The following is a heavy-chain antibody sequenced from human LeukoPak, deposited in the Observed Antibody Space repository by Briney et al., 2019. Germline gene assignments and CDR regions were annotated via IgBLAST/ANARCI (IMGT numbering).Heavy chain of an antibody. CDR1: GFTFSSYE. CDR2: ISSSGSTI. CDR3: AADLFVVVPAAPWHYGMDV. V-gene: IGHV3-48*03. Sequence: GGSLRLSCAASGFTFSSYEMNWVRQAPGKGLEWVSYISSSGSTIYYADSVKGRFTISRDNAKNSLYLQMNSLRAEDTAVYYCAADLFVVVPAAPWHYGMDVWGKGTTVTVSS. J-gene: IGHJ6*04. D-gene: IGHD2-2*01.